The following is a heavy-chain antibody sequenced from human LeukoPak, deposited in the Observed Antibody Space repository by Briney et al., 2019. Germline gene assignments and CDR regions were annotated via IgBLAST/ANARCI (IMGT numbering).Heavy chain of an antibody. Sequence: GGSLRLSCAASGFTVSSNYMSWVRQAPGKGMEWVSAISGSGGSTYYADSVKGRFTISRDNSKNTLYLQMNSLRAEDTAVYYCAKEPNGYNWGTFDYWGQGTLVTVSS. CDR3: AKEPNGYNWGTFDY. V-gene: IGHV3-23*01. J-gene: IGHJ4*02. CDR2: ISGSGGST. D-gene: IGHD5-24*01. CDR1: GFTVSSNY.